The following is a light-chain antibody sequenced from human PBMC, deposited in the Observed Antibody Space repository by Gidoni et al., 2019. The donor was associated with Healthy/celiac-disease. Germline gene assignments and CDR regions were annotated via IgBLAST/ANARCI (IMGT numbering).Light chain of an antibody. CDR2: GNS. CDR1: SSNIGAGYD. CDR3: QSYDSSLGVV. J-gene: IGLJ2*01. V-gene: IGLV1-40*01. Sequence: QSVLTQPPSVSGAPGQRVTISCTGSSSNIGAGYDVPWYQQLPGTAPKLLIYGNSNRPSGVPDRFSGSKSGTSASLAITGLQAEEEADYYCQSYDSSLGVVFGGGTKLTVL.